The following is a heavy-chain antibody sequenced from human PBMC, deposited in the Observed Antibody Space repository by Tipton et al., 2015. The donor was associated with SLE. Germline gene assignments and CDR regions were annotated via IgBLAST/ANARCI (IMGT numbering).Heavy chain of an antibody. D-gene: IGHD6-6*01. CDR3: ARTALIAARPSYFDY. J-gene: IGHJ4*02. V-gene: IGHV4-38-2*01. CDR2: IYHSGST. Sequence: GLVKPSETLSLTCAVSGYSISSGYYWGWIRQPPGKGLEWIGSIYHSGSTYYNPSLKSRVTISVDTSKNQFSLKLSSVTAADTAVYYCARTALIAARPSYFDYWGQGTLVTVSS. CDR1: GYSISSGYY.